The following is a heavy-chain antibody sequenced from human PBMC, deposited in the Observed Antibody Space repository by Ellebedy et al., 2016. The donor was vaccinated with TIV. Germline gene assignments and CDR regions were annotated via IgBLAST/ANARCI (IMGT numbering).Heavy chain of an antibody. J-gene: IGHJ4*02. CDR2: IYYRGST. CDR1: GGSISSTTYN. D-gene: IGHD5-24*01. V-gene: IGHV4-39*07. Sequence: SETLSLTXTVSGGSISSTTYNWDWFRQPPGKGLEWIGTIYYRGSTYYNPSLKSRLTISVDTSKNQFSLKVNSVTAADTAVYYCASRAYWGQGTLVTVTA. CDR3: ASRAY.